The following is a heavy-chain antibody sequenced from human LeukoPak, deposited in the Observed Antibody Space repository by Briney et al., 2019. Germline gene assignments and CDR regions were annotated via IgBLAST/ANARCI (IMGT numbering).Heavy chain of an antibody. CDR2: ISAYNGNT. CDR3: ARDQGYDSSGYPAFDY. D-gene: IGHD3-22*01. V-gene: IGHV1-18*01. Sequence: ASVKVSCKASGYTFTSYGISWVRQAPGQGLEWMGWISAYNGNTNYAQKLQGRVTMTTDTSTSTACMELRSLRSDDTAAYYCARDQGYDSSGYPAFDYWGQGTLVTVSS. CDR1: GYTFTSYG. J-gene: IGHJ4*02.